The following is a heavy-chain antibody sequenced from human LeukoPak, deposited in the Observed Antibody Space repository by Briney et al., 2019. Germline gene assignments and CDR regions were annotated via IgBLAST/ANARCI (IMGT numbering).Heavy chain of an antibody. CDR1: GFTFSGYA. Sequence: GGSLRLSCAASGFTFSGYAMSWVRQAPGKGLEWVSLITGSGSTTYYADSVRGRFTVSRDNSKNTLYLQMNSLRAEDTAVYFCAKGDCGGTCLLIDNWGQGTLVTVSS. D-gene: IGHD2-15*01. V-gene: IGHV3-23*01. J-gene: IGHJ4*02. CDR3: AKGDCGGTCLLIDN. CDR2: ITGSGSTT.